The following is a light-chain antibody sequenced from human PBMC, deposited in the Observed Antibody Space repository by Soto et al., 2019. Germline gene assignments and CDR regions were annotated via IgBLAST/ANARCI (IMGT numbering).Light chain of an antibody. Sequence: QSVLTQPPSASGTPGQTVAISCSGSNSNIGSNTVNWYQQFPGTAPKLLIYENQQRPSGVPDRFSGSKSDTSASLAISGLLSDDESDYYCAAWDYSLNGWVFGGGTKVTVL. J-gene: IGLJ3*02. CDR3: AAWDYSLNGWV. CDR1: NSNIGSNT. V-gene: IGLV1-44*01. CDR2: ENQ.